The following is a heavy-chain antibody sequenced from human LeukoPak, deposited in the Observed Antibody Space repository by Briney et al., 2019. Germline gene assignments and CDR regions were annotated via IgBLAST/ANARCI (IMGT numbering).Heavy chain of an antibody. CDR1: GYTFTSYG. J-gene: IGHJ4*02. CDR3: ARDPTGYSSGWSPGDHYFDY. CDR2: ISAYNGNT. D-gene: IGHD6-19*01. V-gene: IGHV1-18*01. Sequence: EASVKVSCKASGYTFTSYGISWVRQAPGQGLEWMGWISAYNGNTNYAQKLQGRVTMTTDTSTSTAYMELRSLRSDDTAVYYCARDPTGYSSGWSPGDHYFDYWGQGTLVTVSS.